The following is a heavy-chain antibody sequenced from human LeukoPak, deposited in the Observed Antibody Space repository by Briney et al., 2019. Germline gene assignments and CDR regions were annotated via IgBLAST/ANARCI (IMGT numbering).Heavy chain of an antibody. J-gene: IGHJ6*02. Sequence: WASVKVSCKASGYTFTSYDINWVRQATGQGLEWMGWMNPNSGNTGYAQKFQGRVTMTRNTSISTAYMELSSLRSEDTAVYYCVRGLVSYQLLYLSYYGMDVWGQGTTVTVSS. D-gene: IGHD2-2*02. CDR3: VRGLVSYQLLYLSYYGMDV. V-gene: IGHV1-8*01. CDR1: GYTFTSYD. CDR2: MNPNSGNT.